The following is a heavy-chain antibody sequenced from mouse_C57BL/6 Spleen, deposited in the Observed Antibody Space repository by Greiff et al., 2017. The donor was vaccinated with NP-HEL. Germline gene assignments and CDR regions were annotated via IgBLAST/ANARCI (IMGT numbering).Heavy chain of an antibody. Sequence: QVQLKESGAELVRPGASVKLSCKASGYTFTDYYINWVKQRPGQGLEWIARIYPGSGNTYYNEKFKGKATLTAEKSSSTAYMQLSSLTSEDSAVYFCARGDGYNPSDYWGQGTTLTVSS. CDR2: IYPGSGNT. CDR1: GYTFTDYY. CDR3: ARGDGYNPSDY. V-gene: IGHV1-76*01. D-gene: IGHD2-3*01. J-gene: IGHJ2*01.